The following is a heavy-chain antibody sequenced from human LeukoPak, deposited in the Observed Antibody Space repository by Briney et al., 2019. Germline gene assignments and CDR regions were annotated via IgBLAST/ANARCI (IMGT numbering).Heavy chain of an antibody. CDR1: NGSISSYY. J-gene: IGHJ4*02. CDR3: ARYPDYGDYEELVDY. V-gene: IGHV4-59*08. D-gene: IGHD4-17*01. Sequence: SETLSLTCTVSNGSISSYYWSWIRQPPGKGLEWIGYIYYSGSTYYNPSLKSRVTISVDTSKNQFSLKLSSVTAADTAVYYCARYPDYGDYEELVDYWGQGTLVTVSS. CDR2: IYYSGST.